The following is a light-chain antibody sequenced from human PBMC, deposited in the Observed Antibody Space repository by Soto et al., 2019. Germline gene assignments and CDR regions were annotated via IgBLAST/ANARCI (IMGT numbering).Light chain of an antibody. J-gene: IGLJ2*01. CDR2: EDN. V-gene: IGLV6-57*04. Sequence: NFMLTQPPSVSESPGKTVTISCTRSSGSIASNYVQWYQQRPGSAPTTVIYEDNQRPSGVPDRFSGSIDSSANSAALTISGLKTEDEAYYYCQSYDSSNYVVFGGGTKVTVL. CDR1: SGSIASNY. CDR3: QSYDSSNYVV.